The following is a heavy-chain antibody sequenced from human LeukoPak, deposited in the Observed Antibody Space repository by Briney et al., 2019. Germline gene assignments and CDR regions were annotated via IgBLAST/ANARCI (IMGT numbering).Heavy chain of an antibody. CDR2: IRYDGSNK. J-gene: IGHJ3*02. V-gene: IGHV3-30*02. CDR3: VKGAQSKRSFSGRITMIVVVPFDI. D-gene: IGHD3-22*01. Sequence: PGGSLRLSCAASGFTFSSYGMHWVRQAPGKGLEWVAFIRYDGSNKYYADSVKGRFTISRDNSKNTLYLQMNSLRAEDTAVYYCVKGAQSKRSFSGRITMIVVVPFDIWAKRQWSPSVQ. CDR1: GFTFSSYG.